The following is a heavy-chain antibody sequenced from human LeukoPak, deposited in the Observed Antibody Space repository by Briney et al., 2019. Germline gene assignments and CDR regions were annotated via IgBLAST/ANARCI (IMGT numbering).Heavy chain of an antibody. D-gene: IGHD1-1*01. V-gene: IGHV4-59*11. CDR2: IYYSGST. CDR3: ARETLERRIYYYYMDV. Sequence: SETLSLTCTVSGGSISSHYWSWIRQPPGKGLEWIGYIYYSGSTNYNPSLKSRVTISVDTSKNQFSLKLSSVTAADTAVYYCARETLERRIYYYYMDVWGKGITVTVSS. CDR1: GGSISSHY. J-gene: IGHJ6*03.